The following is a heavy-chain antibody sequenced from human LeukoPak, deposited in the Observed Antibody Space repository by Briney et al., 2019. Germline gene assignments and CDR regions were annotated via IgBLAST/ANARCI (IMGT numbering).Heavy chain of an antibody. D-gene: IGHD3-10*01. V-gene: IGHV3-33*06. CDR3: AKSTVVRGDYYFDY. CDR2: QWADGTNY. J-gene: IGHJ4*02. Sequence: GGSLTLSCAPSGFIFRSYGMHGVLQAPAKGVEWVSHQWADGTNYHLEDYVKGRFTMSRDNSKNSLYLQMNSLRAEDTGIYYCAKSTVVRGDYYFDYCGQGTLVPVSS. CDR1: GFIFRSYG.